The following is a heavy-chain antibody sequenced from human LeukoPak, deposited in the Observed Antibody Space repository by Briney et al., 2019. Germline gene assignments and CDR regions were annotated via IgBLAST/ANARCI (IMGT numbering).Heavy chain of an antibody. CDR1: GHTFTSYG. V-gene: IGHV1-18*01. J-gene: IGHJ4*02. CDR3: ARGYDFWSGYYTGSFDY. D-gene: IGHD3-3*01. Sequence: ASVKVSCKASGHTFTSYGISWVRQAPGQGLEWMGWISAYNGNTNYAQKLQGRVTMTTDTSTSTAYMELRSLRSDDTAVYYCARGYDFWSGYYTGSFDYWGQGTLVTVSS. CDR2: ISAYNGNT.